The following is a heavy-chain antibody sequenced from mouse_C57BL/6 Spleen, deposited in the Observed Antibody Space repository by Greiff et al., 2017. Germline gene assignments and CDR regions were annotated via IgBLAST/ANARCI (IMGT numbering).Heavy chain of an antibody. J-gene: IGHJ2*01. CDR2: IDPSDSYT. V-gene: IGHV1-59*01. CDR3: ARSGLGRGFDY. CDR1: GYTFTSYW. D-gene: IGHD4-1*01. Sequence: VQLQQSGAELVRPGTSVKLSCKASGYTFTSYWMHWVKQRPGQGLEWIGVIDPSDSYTNYNQKFKGKATLTVDTSSSTAYMQLSSLTSEDSAVYYCARSGLGRGFDYWGQGTTLTVSS.